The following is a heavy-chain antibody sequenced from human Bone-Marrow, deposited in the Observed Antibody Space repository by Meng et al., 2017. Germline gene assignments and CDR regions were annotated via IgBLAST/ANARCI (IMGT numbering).Heavy chain of an antibody. Sequence: GSLRLSCTVSGGSIRSYYWSWIRQPPGMGLEWIGYIYYSGSTKYNPSLRSRVTISVDTSKNQFSLKLSSVTAADTAVYYCARGGMTTVTTIDYWGQGTLVTVSS. J-gene: IGHJ4*02. CDR3: ARGGMTTVTTIDY. D-gene: IGHD4-17*01. CDR2: IYYSGST. CDR1: GGSIRSYY. V-gene: IGHV4-59*01.